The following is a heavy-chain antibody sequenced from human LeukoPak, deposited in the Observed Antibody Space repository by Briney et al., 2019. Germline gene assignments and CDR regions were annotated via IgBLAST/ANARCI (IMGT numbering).Heavy chain of an antibody. CDR2: IYYSGST. CDR1: GGSISSSSYY. V-gene: IGHV4-39*07. Sequence: PSETLSVTCTVSGGSISSSSYYWGWIRQPPGKGLEWIGSIYYSGSTYYNPSLKSRVTISVDTSKNQFSLKLSSVTAADTAVYYCARVISWFDPWGKGTLVTVSS. D-gene: IGHD3-10*01. J-gene: IGHJ5*02. CDR3: ARVISWFDP.